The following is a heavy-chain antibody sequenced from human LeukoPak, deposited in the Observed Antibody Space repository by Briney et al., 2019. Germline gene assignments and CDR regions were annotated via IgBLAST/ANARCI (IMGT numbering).Heavy chain of an antibody. V-gene: IGHV4-34*01. CDR2: INHSGST. Sequence: PGGSLRLSCAASGFTFSSYGMHWIRQPPGKGLEWIGEINHSGSTNYNPSLKSRVTISVDTSKNQFSLKLSSVTAADTAVYYCARGSSSWGRSFDYWGQGTLVTVSS. J-gene: IGHJ4*02. CDR1: GFTFSSYG. CDR3: ARGSSSWGRSFDY. D-gene: IGHD6-13*01.